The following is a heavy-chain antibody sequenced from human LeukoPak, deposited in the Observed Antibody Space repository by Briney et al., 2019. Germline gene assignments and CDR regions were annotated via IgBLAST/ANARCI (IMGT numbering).Heavy chain of an antibody. Sequence: GGSLRLSCAASGFTFSIYSMSWVRQAPGKGLEWVSSISGTSIYIYYADSVRGRFTISRDNAENSLYLQINSLGVEDTAVYSCARVAAGAEAHTLHYHYMDVWGKGTADTVFS. D-gene: IGHD6-13*01. CDR3: ARVAAGAEAHTLHYHYMDV. CDR1: GFTFSIYS. CDR2: ISGTSIYI. J-gene: IGHJ6*03. V-gene: IGHV3-21*01.